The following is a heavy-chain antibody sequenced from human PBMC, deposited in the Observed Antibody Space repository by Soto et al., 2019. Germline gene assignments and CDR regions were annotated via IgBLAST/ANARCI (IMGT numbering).Heavy chain of an antibody. J-gene: IGHJ6*03. Sequence: PSETLSLTCAVYGGSFSGYYWSWIRQPPGKGQEWIGEINHSGSTNYNPSLKSRVTILVDTSKNQFSLKLSSVTAADTAVYYCARGRRGGTMVRGVIRWPMDVWGKGTTVTVS. CDR1: GGSFSGYY. D-gene: IGHD3-10*01. CDR3: ARGRRGGTMVRGVIRWPMDV. V-gene: IGHV4-34*01. CDR2: INHSGST.